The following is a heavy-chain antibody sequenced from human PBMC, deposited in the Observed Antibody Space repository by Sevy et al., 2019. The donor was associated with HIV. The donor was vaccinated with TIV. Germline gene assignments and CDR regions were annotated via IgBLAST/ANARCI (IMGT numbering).Heavy chain of an antibody. Sequence: GGSLRLSCAASGFTFSSYSMNWVRQAPGKGLEWVSSISSSSSYIYYADSVKGRFTISRDNAKNPLYLQMNSLRAEDTAVYYCARDTDSSSWYDYYYYGMDVWGQGTTVTVSS. V-gene: IGHV3-21*01. J-gene: IGHJ6*02. CDR1: GFTFSSYS. CDR3: ARDTDSSSWYDYYYYGMDV. D-gene: IGHD6-13*01. CDR2: ISSSSSYI.